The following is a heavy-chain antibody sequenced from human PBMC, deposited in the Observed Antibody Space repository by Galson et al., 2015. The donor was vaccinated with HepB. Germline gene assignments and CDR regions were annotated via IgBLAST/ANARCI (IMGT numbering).Heavy chain of an antibody. D-gene: IGHD3-22*01. CDR1: GFTFSNAW. Sequence: SLRLSCAASGFTFSNAWMSWVRQAPGKGLEWVGRIKSKTDGGTTDYAAPVKGRFTISRDDSKNTLYLQMNSLRAEDTAVYYCANLIVVVHPFDIWGQGTMVTVSS. CDR3: ANLIVVVHPFDI. J-gene: IGHJ3*02. V-gene: IGHV3-15*01. CDR2: IKSKTDGGTT.